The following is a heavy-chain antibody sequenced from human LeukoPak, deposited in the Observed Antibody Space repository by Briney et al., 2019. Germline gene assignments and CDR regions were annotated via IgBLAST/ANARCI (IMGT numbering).Heavy chain of an antibody. D-gene: IGHD6-19*01. CDR3: ARAAGAPYFDY. Sequence: ASVKVSCKASGYTFTSYGISWVRQAPGQRLEWMGWINAGNGNTKYSQKFQGRVTITRDTSASTAYMELSSLRSEDTAVYYCARAAGAPYFDYWGQGTLVTVSS. CDR1: GYTFTSYG. J-gene: IGHJ4*02. CDR2: INAGNGNT. V-gene: IGHV1-3*01.